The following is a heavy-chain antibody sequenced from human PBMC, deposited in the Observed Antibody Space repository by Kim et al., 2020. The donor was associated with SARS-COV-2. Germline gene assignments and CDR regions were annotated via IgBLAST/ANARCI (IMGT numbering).Heavy chain of an antibody. J-gene: IGHJ5*02. CDR3: ARDCYYDSSGYYYRCKGNWFDP. Sequence: TLSLTCTVSGGSISSYYWSWIRQPAGKGLEWIGRIYTSGSTNYNPSLKSRVTMSVDTSKNQFSLKLSSVTAADTAVYYCARDCYYDSSGYYYRCKGNWFDPWGQGTLVTVSS. D-gene: IGHD3-22*01. CDR1: GGSISSYY. CDR2: IYTSGST. V-gene: IGHV4-4*07.